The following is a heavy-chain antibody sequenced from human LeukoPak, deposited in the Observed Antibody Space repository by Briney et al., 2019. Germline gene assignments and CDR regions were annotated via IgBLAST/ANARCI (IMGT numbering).Heavy chain of an antibody. CDR3: TSAIVADAF. Sequence: PSGTLSQTCDVSGGSIRSAKWRGRVRQPPGKGLEWIREISHSGTTNYNPSLKSPDTILVDKSKNQCSLRLTSVTAADTAVYYCTSAIVADAFWGQGTLVTVSS. D-gene: IGHD2-2*01. V-gene: IGHV4-4*02. CDR1: GGSIRSAKW. CDR2: ISHSGTT. J-gene: IGHJ4*02.